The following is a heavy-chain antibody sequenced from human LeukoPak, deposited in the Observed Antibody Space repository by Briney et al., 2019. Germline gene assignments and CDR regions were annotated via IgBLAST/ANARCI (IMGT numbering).Heavy chain of an antibody. CDR3: AREGVPVADISSWVNGFDI. Sequence: PSQTLSLTCAISGDSVSSNDAAWNWVRQTPSGGLEWLGSTYYRSKWFYDYAVSVRSRISISPDTSKNEFSLQMNYVTPEDTALYYCAREGVPVADISSWVNGFDIWGQGTMVTVSP. J-gene: IGHJ3*02. D-gene: IGHD6-19*01. CDR1: GDSVSSNDAA. V-gene: IGHV6-1*01. CDR2: TYYRSKWFY.